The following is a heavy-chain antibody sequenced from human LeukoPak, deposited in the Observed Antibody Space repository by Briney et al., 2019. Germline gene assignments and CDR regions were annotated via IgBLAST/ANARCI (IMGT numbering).Heavy chain of an antibody. CDR1: GYTFTSYA. J-gene: IGHJ3*02. D-gene: IGHD2-8*01. CDR2: INTNTGNP. CDR3: ARDRDIVLMVYARTDAFDI. Sequence: ASVKVSCKASGYTFTSYAMNWVRQAPGQGLEWMGWINTNTGNPTYAQGFTGRFVFSLDTSVSTAYLQISSLKAEDTAVYYCARDRDIVLMVYARTDAFDIWGQGTMVTASS. V-gene: IGHV7-4-1*02.